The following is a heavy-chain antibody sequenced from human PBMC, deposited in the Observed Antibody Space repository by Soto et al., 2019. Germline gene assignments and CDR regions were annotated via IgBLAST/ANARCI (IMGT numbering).Heavy chain of an antibody. V-gene: IGHV3-7*01. J-gene: IGHJ6*04. Sequence: GXSLRLSCGASGITFRSYWMSWVRQAPGKGLEWVANIKKDGSKKNYVDSVKGRFTISRDNAKNSLYLQMNSLRAEDTAVYYCVRDWDVWGKGTTVTVSS. CDR2: IKKDGSKK. CDR1: GITFRSYW. CDR3: VRDWDV.